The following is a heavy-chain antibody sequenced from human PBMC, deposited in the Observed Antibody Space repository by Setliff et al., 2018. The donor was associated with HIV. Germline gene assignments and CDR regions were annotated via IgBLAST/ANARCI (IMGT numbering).Heavy chain of an antibody. D-gene: IGHD3-16*02. V-gene: IGHV4-38-2*01. J-gene: IGHJ4*01. CDR1: SYSIDSGYY. Sequence: SETLSLTCAVSSYSIDSGYYWAWIRQSPGRGPEWIGSVYHGGNTYYNPSLKSRATISVDTSEKKISLTLTAVTAADSGLYYCAGVASWGGGGYLDIWGQASLVTVSS. CDR3: AGVASWGGGGYLDI. CDR2: VYHGGNT.